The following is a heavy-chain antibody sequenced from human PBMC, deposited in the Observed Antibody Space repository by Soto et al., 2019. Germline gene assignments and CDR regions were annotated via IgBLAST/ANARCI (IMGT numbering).Heavy chain of an antibody. CDR3: ARDRSGGWYYSYGMDV. CDR2: IWHDGSNR. V-gene: IGHV3-33*01. Sequence: QVQVEESGGGVVQPGGSLRLSCVPSGFTFSSYGMHWVRQAPGKGLEWVAVIWHDGSNRYYVDSVKDRFTISRDNSKNTLHLQMNSLKAEDTAVYYCARDRSGGWYYSYGMDVWGQGTTVTVSS. D-gene: IGHD2-15*01. CDR1: GFTFSSYG. J-gene: IGHJ6*02.